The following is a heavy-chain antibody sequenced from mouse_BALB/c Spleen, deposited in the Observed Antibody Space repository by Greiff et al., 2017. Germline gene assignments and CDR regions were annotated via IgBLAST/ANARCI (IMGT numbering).Heavy chain of an antibody. V-gene: IGHV14-3*02. CDR1: GFNIKDTY. J-gene: IGHJ2*01. CDR2: IDPANGNT. CDR3: ARSYYYGLDY. Sequence: EVQLKESGAELVKPGASVKLSCTASGFNIKDTYMHWVKQRPEQGLEWIGRIDPANGNTKYDPKFQGKATITADTSSNTAYLQLSSLTSEDTAVYYCARSYYYGLDYWGQGTTLTVSS. D-gene: IGHD1-1*01.